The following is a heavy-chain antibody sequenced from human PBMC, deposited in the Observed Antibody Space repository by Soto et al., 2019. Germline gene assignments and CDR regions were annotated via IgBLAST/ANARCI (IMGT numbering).Heavy chain of an antibody. CDR1: GGSISSYY. CDR2: IYYSGST. D-gene: IGHD6-13*01. Sequence: QVQLQESGPGLVKPSETLSLTCTVSGGSISSYYWSWIRQPPGKGLEWIGYIYYSGSTNYNPSLKSRVTISVDTSKNQFSLKLSSVTAADTAVYYCARTAAAGTMDYWGQGTLVTVSS. J-gene: IGHJ4*02. V-gene: IGHV4-59*01. CDR3: ARTAAAGTMDY.